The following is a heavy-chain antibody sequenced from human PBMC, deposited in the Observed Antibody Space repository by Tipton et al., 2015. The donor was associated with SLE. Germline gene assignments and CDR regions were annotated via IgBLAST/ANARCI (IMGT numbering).Heavy chain of an antibody. D-gene: IGHD6-13*01. CDR1: GFTFSSYG. CDR3: AKVGERQQLFRLGY. J-gene: IGHJ4*02. V-gene: IGHV3-74*01. CDR2: LNSDGSST. Sequence: GSLRLSCAASGFTFSSYGMHWVRQAPGKGLVWVSRLNSDGSSTTNADSVKGRFTISRDNSKNTLYLQMNSLRAEDTAVYYCAKVGERQQLFRLGYWGQGTLITVSS.